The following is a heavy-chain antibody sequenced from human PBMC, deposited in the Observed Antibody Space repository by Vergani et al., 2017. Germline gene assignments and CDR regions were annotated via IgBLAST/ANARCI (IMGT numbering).Heavy chain of an antibody. CDR2: LSWDGGIT. J-gene: IGHJ6*03. CDR3: AKGSSSWSHMDV. D-gene: IGHD6-13*01. CDR1: GFSFDNYV. Sequence: EVQLVESGGVVVQPGGSLRLSCAASGFSFDNYVMHWVRQAPGKGLEWVSLLSWDGGITYYADSVKGRFTISRDNSKNSLYLQMNSLRTEDTALYSCAKGSSSWSHMDVWGKGTTVIVSS. V-gene: IGHV3-43*01.